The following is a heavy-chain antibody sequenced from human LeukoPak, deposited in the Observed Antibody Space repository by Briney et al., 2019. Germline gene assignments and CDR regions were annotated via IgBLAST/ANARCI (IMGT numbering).Heavy chain of an antibody. CDR1: GYTFTGYY. J-gene: IGHJ6*02. CDR3: ARVLLWFGDPEVGYGMDA. V-gene: IGHV1-2*02. Sequence: ASVKVSCKASGYTFTGYYMHWVRQAPGQGLEWMGWINPNSGGTNYAQKFQGRVTRTRDTSISTAYMELSRLRSDDTAVYYCARVLLWFGDPEVGYGMDAWGQGTTVTVSS. CDR2: INPNSGGT. D-gene: IGHD3-10*01.